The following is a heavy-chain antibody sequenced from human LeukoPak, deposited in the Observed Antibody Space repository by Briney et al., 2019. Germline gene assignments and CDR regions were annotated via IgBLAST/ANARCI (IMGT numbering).Heavy chain of an antibody. CDR2: IKQDGSEK. Sequence: PGGSLRLSCAASGFTFSSYWMSWVRQAPGRGLEWVANIKQDGSEKYYVDSVKGRFTISRDNAKNSLYLQMNSLRAEDTAVYYCARDEEEGAGYDYVWGSYRYNWFDPWGQGTLVTVSS. J-gene: IGHJ5*02. V-gene: IGHV3-7*01. CDR1: GFTFSSYW. CDR3: ARDEEEGAGYDYVWGSYRYNWFDP. D-gene: IGHD3-16*02.